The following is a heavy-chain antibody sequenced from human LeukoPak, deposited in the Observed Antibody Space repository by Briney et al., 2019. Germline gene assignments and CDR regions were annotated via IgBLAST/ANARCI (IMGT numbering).Heavy chain of an antibody. Sequence: PSETLSLTCAVSGGSFSGYYWSWIRQPPGKGLEWIGEINHIGSTNYNPSLKSRVTISVDTSRNQFSLRLSSVTAADTAVYYCARDRVAYSTSPMDYWGQGTQVTVSS. V-gene: IGHV4-34*01. CDR1: GGSFSGYY. CDR3: ARDRVAYSTSPMDY. D-gene: IGHD6-6*01. J-gene: IGHJ4*02. CDR2: INHIGST.